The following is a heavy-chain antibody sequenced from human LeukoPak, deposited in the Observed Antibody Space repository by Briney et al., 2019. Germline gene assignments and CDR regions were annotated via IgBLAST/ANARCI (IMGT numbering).Heavy chain of an antibody. V-gene: IGHV3-30*18. D-gene: IGHD3-10*01. CDR3: AKGYYGSGSYGWFDY. Sequence: GGSLRLSCAASGFTFSSYGMNWVRQAPGKGLEWVAIISYDGSNKYYADSVKGRFTISRDNSKDTLYLQMNSLRAEDTAVYYCAKGYYGSGSYGWFDYWGQGTLVTVSS. J-gene: IGHJ4*02. CDR2: ISYDGSNK. CDR1: GFTFSSYG.